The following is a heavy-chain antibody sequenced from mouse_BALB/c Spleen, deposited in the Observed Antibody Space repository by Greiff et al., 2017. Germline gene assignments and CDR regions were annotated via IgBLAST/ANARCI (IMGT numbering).Heavy chain of an antibody. Sequence: VQLKQSGAELVKPGASVKLSCTASGFNIKDTYMHWVKQRPEQGLEWIGRIDPANGNTKYDPKFQGKATITADTSSNTAYLQLSSLTSEDTAVCYCAGQLGFFDYWGQGTTLTVSS. D-gene: IGHD3-2*01. CDR1: GFNIKDTY. CDR2: IDPANGNT. J-gene: IGHJ2*01. CDR3: AGQLGFFDY. V-gene: IGHV14-3*02.